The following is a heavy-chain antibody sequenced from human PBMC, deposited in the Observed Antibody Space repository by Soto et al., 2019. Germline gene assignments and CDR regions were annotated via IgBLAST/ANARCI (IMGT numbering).Heavy chain of an antibody. CDR3: ARSPVVVVVPATRWFDP. CDR1: GYTFTNYY. J-gene: IGHJ5*02. D-gene: IGHD2-15*01. V-gene: IGHV1-46*01. Sequence: QAQLVQSGAEVKKPGASVKVSCKASGYTFTNYYMHWVRQAPGQGLEWMAVINPSGGSTTYAQKFQGRFTVTRDTSTSTVYMQLNSLRSEDTAVYYCARSPVVVVVPATRWFDPWGQGSLVTVSS. CDR2: INPSGGST.